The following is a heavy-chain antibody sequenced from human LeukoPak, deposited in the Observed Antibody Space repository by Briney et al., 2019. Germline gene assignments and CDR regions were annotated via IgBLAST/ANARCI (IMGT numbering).Heavy chain of an antibody. Sequence: SETLSLTCTVSGASVRSGSYYWSWIREPPGKGLEWIGYMYYSGSTNYNPSLKSRVTISIDTSKNYFSLRLTSVTAADTAVYYCARGGNWFEPWGQGTLVTVSS. V-gene: IGHV4-61*03. CDR1: GASVRSGSYY. CDR2: MYYSGST. CDR3: ARGGNWFEP. J-gene: IGHJ5*02.